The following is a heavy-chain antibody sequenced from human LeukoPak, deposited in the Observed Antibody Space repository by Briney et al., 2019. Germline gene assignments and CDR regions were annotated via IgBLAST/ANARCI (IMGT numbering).Heavy chain of an antibody. CDR1: GFTFSSYG. CDR3: ARIYPIAAAGNYWYFDL. CDR2: IRYDGSNK. J-gene: IGHJ2*01. V-gene: IGHV3-30*02. D-gene: IGHD6-13*01. Sequence: GGSLRLSCAASGFTFSSYGMHWVRQAPGKGLEWVAFIRYDGSNKYYADSVKGRFTISRDNSKNTLYLQMNNLRDEDTAVYYCARIYPIAAAGNYWYFDLWGRGTLVTVSS.